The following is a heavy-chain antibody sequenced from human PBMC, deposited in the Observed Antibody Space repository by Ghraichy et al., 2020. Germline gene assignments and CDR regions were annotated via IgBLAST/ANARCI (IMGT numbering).Heavy chain of an antibody. CDR1: GGSIRSGNYY. Sequence: SETLSLTCTVSGGSIRSGNYYWNWIRQHPGKGLEWIGYIYYSGTTYYNPSLKSRITMSVDTSENQFSLKLNSVTAADTAVYYCASLPNYDQDFDSWGQGTLVTVSS. D-gene: IGHD4/OR15-4a*01. V-gene: IGHV4-31*03. CDR3: ASLPNYDQDFDS. CDR2: IYYSGTT. J-gene: IGHJ4*02.